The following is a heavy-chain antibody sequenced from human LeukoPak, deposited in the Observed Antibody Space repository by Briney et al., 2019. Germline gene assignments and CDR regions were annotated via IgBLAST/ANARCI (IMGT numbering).Heavy chain of an antibody. CDR3: AVVKGVSRSWFDP. CDR1: GYSFTSYW. Sequence: GEALKISCKGSGYSFTSYWIGWGRQMPGKGREWMGRVYPGESDTRYSPSFQCQVTISADKSISTAYLQGSSLKASDTAMYYCAVVKGVSRSWFDPWGPGTLVTVSS. V-gene: IGHV5-51*01. CDR2: VYPGESDT. D-gene: IGHD3-22*01. J-gene: IGHJ5*02.